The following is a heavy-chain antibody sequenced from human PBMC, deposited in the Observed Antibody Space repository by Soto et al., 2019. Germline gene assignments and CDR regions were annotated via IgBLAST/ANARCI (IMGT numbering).Heavy chain of an antibody. D-gene: IGHD3-3*01. Sequence: GESLKISCQVSGYRFTSYWIAWVRQMPGKGLEWMGFIHPVGSDTRYSPSFQGQVTISADKSISTAYLQWSSLKAPDTAMYYCARPGRHYDFWRGQAYSGYETDAFDIWGKGKMVTVSS. J-gene: IGHJ3*02. CDR2: IHPVGSDT. CDR1: GYRFTSYW. V-gene: IGHV5-51*01. CDR3: ARPGRHYDFWRGQAYSGYETDAFDI.